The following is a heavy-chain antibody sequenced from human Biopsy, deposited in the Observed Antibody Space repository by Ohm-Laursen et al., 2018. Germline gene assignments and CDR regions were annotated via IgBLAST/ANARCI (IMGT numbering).Heavy chain of an antibody. CDR3: AKHGSGWTGDDAFHI. D-gene: IGHD6-19*01. Sequence: SETLSLTCAVSGDSISNDYWSWIRQSAGQGLEWIGRIHTSGSTNHNLSLKSRVTMSVDTSMNHLSLRLTSVTAADTAVYYCAKHGSGWTGDDAFHIWGQGTMVTVSS. CDR1: GDSISNDY. CDR2: IHTSGST. J-gene: IGHJ3*02. V-gene: IGHV4-4*07.